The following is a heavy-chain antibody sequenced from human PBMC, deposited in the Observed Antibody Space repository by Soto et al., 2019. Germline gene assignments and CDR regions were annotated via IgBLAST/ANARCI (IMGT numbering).Heavy chain of an antibody. V-gene: IGHV3-30-3*01. J-gene: IGHJ3*02. Sequence: QVQLVESGGGVVQPGRSLRLSCAASGFTFSNYAMHWVRQAPGKGLEWVAFISYDGSDKYYADSVKGRFTFSRDNSKNTLFLQMNSLRGEDTAVYYCAIEGAGEGDDAFDIWGQGTMVTVSS. CDR2: ISYDGSDK. D-gene: IGHD7-27*01. CDR3: AIEGAGEGDDAFDI. CDR1: GFTFSNYA.